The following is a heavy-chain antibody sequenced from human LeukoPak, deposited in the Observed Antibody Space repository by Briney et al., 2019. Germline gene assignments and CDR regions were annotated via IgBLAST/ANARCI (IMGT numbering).Heavy chain of an antibody. Sequence: PGGSLRLSCAASGFTFSTYAMHWVRQAPGKGLEWVAVISYDGSSKYYADSVKGRFTISRDNSKNTLYLQMNSLRAEDTAVYYCARDRTHYYDSSGYAFWGFRAFDIWGQGTMVTVSS. J-gene: IGHJ3*02. D-gene: IGHD3-22*01. CDR3: ARDRTHYYDSSGYAFWGFRAFDI. CDR1: GFTFSTYA. CDR2: ISYDGSSK. V-gene: IGHV3-30*04.